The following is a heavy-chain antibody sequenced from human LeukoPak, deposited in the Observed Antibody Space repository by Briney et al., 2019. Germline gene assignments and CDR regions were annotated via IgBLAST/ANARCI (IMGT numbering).Heavy chain of an antibody. Sequence: GSVKVSCKASGYTFTSYYMHWVRQAPGQGLEWMGIISTSGSSTSYAQNLRGRLIMTTDTSTSTAYMELRSLRSDDTAVYYCARDSVDGSGTYYNDSPDYWGQGTLVTLPS. J-gene: IGHJ4*02. D-gene: IGHD3-10*01. CDR2: ISTSGSST. CDR3: ARDSVDGSGTYYNDSPDY. CDR1: GYTFTSYY. V-gene: IGHV1-46*01.